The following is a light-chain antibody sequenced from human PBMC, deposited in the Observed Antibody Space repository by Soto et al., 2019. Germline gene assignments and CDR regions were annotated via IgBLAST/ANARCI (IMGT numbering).Light chain of an antibody. CDR2: EVP. V-gene: IGLV2-14*01. Sequence: QSVLSQPASVSGSPGQTITISCTGTSTDVGGYTAVSWYQHHPGKAPKLIIYEVPHRPSGVSDRFSASKSGNTASLTISGLQAEDEADYYCNSFRVSHLYVFGTGTKVTVL. CDR1: STDVGGYTA. CDR3: NSFRVSHLYV. J-gene: IGLJ1*01.